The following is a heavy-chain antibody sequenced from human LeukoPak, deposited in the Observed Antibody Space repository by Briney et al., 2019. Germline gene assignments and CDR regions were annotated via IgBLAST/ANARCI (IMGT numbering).Heavy chain of an antibody. V-gene: IGHV3-23*01. J-gene: IGHJ6*02. Sequence: PGGSLRLSCAASGFAFASFALGWVRQAPGKGLEWVLTITGSGGNTYYADSVKGRFTISRDNSKNTLYLQMNSLRAEDTAVYYCAKDTKSGSSSYYYYGMDVWGQGTTVTVSS. CDR1: GFAFASFA. CDR3: AKDTKSGSSSYYYYGMDV. D-gene: IGHD1-26*01. CDR2: ITGSGGNT.